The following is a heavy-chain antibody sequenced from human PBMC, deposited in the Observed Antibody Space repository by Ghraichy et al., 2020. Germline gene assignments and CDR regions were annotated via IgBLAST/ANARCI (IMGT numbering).Heavy chain of an antibody. J-gene: IGHJ5*02. CDR1: GGSISSASYY. Sequence: SETLSLTCTVSGGSISSASYYCAWIRQPAGKGLEWIGRMFTTGSTDYNPSLKSRVTMSVDTSKNQFSLKVNSVTAADTAVYYCAKASVEGYGLWAWGQGTLVTVSS. CDR2: MFTTGST. D-gene: IGHD4-17*01. V-gene: IGHV4-61*02. CDR3: AKASVEGYGLWA.